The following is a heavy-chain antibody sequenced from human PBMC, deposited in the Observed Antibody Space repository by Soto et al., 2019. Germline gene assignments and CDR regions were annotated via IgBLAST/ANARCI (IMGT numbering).Heavy chain of an antibody. Sequence: QVQLQESGPGLVKPSQTLSLTCTVSAGSISSGGYYWSWIRQHPGKLLVWVGYIYYSGSTSYTPSLKCRVTISVDTSKNQLSLNLSSVTAADPAGYYCARVCGSDCHHGIDVWRQATTVTVSS. CDR1: AGSISSGGYY. J-gene: IGHJ6*02. CDR2: IYYSGST. D-gene: IGHD2-21*02. CDR3: ARVCGSDCHHGIDV. V-gene: IGHV4-31*03.